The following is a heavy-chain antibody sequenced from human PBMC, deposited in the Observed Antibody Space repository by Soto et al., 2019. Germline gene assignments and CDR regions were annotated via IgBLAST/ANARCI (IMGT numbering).Heavy chain of an antibody. V-gene: IGHV4-34*01. D-gene: IGHD3-22*01. CDR3: ARTDRAIFYGMDV. CDR1: GGSFSAYY. Sequence: QVQLQQWGAGLLKPSETLSLTCAVYGGSFSAYYWSWIRQPPGKGLEWIGEIDHSGSTNYNPSLESRVTISVDTSKNQFPLKVSSVTAADTAVYHCARTDRAIFYGMDVWGQGTTVTVSS. CDR2: IDHSGST. J-gene: IGHJ6*02.